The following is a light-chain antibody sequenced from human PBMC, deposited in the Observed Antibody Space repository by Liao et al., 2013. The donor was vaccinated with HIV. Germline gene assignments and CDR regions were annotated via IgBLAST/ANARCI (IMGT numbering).Light chain of an antibody. J-gene: IGLJ1*01. Sequence: SYVLTQPSSVSVAPGKTARVTCGGDNVGSKSVHWYQQKPGQAPVLVIYYDSDRPSGIPERFSGSNSGNTATLTISGVEAGDEADYYCQVWDRSSDQYVFGIGTKVTVL. CDR2: YDS. CDR3: QVWDRSSDQYV. V-gene: IGLV3-21*04. CDR1: NVGSKS.